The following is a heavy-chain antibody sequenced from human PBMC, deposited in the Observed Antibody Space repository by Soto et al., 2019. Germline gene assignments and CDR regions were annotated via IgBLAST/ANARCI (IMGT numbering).Heavy chain of an antibody. Sequence: ASVKVSCKASGYTFTSYGISWVRQAPGQGLEWMGWISAYNGNTNYAQKLQGRVTMTTDTSTSTAYMELRSLRSDDTAVYYCARDGSSSGWYNNWFDPWGQGTLVTVSS. V-gene: IGHV1-18*01. CDR2: ISAYNGNT. J-gene: IGHJ5*02. CDR1: GYTFTSYG. CDR3: ARDGSSSGWYNNWFDP. D-gene: IGHD6-19*01.